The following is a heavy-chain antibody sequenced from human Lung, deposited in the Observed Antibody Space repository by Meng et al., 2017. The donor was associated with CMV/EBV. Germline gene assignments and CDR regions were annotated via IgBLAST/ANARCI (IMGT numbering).Heavy chain of an antibody. J-gene: IGHJ4*02. Sequence: SXXVSCKASGYTFTGHFMHWVRQARGQGLEWMGWIQPNTGVTNYARNFQGRVTMTRDTSISTVYMELGGLRSDDTAMYYCARDDNWGPDYWGQGTLVTFSS. CDR1: GYTFTGHF. CDR3: ARDDNWGPDY. V-gene: IGHV1-2*02. D-gene: IGHD7-27*01. CDR2: IQPNTGVT.